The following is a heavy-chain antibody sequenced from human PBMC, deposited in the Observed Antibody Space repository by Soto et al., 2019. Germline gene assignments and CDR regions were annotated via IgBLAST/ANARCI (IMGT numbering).Heavy chain of an antibody. CDR1: GFSLTTSEVA. D-gene: IGHD4-4*01. J-gene: IGHJ4*02. Sequence: SGPTLVNPTQTLTLTCTFSGFSLTTSEVAVGWIRQPPGKALEWLALIYWDDDKRYNPLLSSRLTVTKDTSKNQVVLTMTNMDTVDTATYYCARLTDLYLVFDYWGQGTLVTVSS. V-gene: IGHV2-5*02. CDR3: ARLTDLYLVFDY. CDR2: IYWDDDK.